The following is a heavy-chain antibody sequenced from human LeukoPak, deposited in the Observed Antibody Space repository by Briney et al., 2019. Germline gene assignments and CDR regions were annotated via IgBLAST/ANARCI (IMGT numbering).Heavy chain of an antibody. CDR1: GGSFSRYY. J-gene: IGHJ4*03. D-gene: IGHD1-1*01. CDR3: ARGPTISETGYFDF. CDR2: IDHRGDT. Sequence: SETLSLTCAAYGGSFSRYYWSWIRQSPGKGLEWIAEIDHRGDTNYNPSVKSRVTISVDTSKNQLSLKVRSLSAADTAVYYCARGPTISETGYFDFWGQGTLVTVSS. V-gene: IGHV4-34*01.